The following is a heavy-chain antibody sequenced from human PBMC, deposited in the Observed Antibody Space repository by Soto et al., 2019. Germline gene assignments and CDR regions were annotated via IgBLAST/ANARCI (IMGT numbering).Heavy chain of an antibody. CDR3: ASSTDSSSSSFYYYGMDV. Sequence: PVESLKISCKGSGYSFTSYWISWVRQMPGKGLEWMGRIDPSDSYTNYSPSFQGHVTISADKSISTAYLQWSSLKASDTAMYYCASSTDSSSSSFYYYGMDVWGQGTTVTVSS. V-gene: IGHV5-10-1*01. J-gene: IGHJ6*02. CDR1: GYSFTSYW. D-gene: IGHD6-6*01. CDR2: IDPSDSYT.